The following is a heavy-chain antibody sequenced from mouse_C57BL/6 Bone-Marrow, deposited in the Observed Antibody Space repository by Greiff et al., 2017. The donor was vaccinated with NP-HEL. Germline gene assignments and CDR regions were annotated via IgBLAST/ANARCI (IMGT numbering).Heavy chain of an antibody. J-gene: IGHJ4*01. Sequence: ESGTVLARPGASVKMSCKTSGYTFTSYWMHWVKQRPGQGLEWIGAIYPGNSDTSYNQKFKGQAKLTAVTSASTAYMELSRLTNEDSAVYSCTREGRGGAMDYWGQGTSVTVSS. D-gene: IGHD3-3*01. V-gene: IGHV1-5*01. CDR1: GYTFTSYW. CDR3: TREGRGGAMDY. CDR2: IYPGNSDT.